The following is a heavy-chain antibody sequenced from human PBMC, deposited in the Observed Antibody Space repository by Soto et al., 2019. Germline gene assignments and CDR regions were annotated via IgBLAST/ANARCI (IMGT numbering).Heavy chain of an antibody. CDR2: INPNSGGT. D-gene: IGHD4-17*01. CDR1: GYTFTGYY. CDR3: AATVTDDAFDI. J-gene: IGHJ3*02. V-gene: IGHV1-2*04. Sequence: GGSVKVSCKASGYTFTGYYMHWVRQAPGQGLEWMGWINPNSGGTNYAQKFQGWVTMTRDTSISTAYMELSRLRSDDTAVYYCAATVTDDAFDIWGQGTMVTVSS.